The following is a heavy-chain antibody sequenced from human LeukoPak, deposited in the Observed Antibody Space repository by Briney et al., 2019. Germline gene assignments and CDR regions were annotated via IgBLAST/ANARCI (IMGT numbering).Heavy chain of an antibody. J-gene: IGHJ5*02. CDR2: ISAYNGNT. CDR1: GYTFSSYG. Sequence: GASVKVSCKASGYTFSSYGIGWVRQAPGQGLEWMGWISAYNGNTNYAQKLQGRVTMTTDTSTSTAYMELRSLRSDDTAVYYCARAEGDYGISDNWFDPWGQGTLVTVSS. D-gene: IGHD4-17*01. CDR3: ARAEGDYGISDNWFDP. V-gene: IGHV1-18*01.